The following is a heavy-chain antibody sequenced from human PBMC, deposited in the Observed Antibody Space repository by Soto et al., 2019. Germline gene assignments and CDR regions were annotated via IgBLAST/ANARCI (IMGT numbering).Heavy chain of an antibody. J-gene: IGHJ4*02. CDR3: AKSRYSDSSGDFYDY. CDR2: IGGSGRTT. V-gene: IGHV3-23*01. Sequence: MSWVRQAPGKGLEWVSGIGGSGRTTYYADSVKGRFTISRDNSNNTLFLQMNSLRAEDTAVYYCAKSRYSDSSGDFYDYWGQGTLVTVSS. D-gene: IGHD3-22*01.